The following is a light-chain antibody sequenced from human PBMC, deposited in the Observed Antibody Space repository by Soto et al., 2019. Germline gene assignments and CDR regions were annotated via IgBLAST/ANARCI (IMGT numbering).Light chain of an antibody. V-gene: IGKV3-11*01. J-gene: IGKJ4*01. CDR3: QQRSNWPT. CDR2: DAS. Sequence: IVLTQSPATLSLSLGERATITCRASQSVSSYLAWYQQKPGKAPKLLIYDASNRATGIPARFSGSGSGTDFTLTISSLEPEDFAVYYCQQRSNWPTFGGGTKVDIK. CDR1: QSVSSY.